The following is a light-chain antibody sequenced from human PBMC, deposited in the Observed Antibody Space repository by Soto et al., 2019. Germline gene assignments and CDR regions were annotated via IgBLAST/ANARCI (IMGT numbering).Light chain of an antibody. CDR3: QRYGTSSLT. CDR1: QSVSSSH. J-gene: IGKJ4*01. V-gene: IGKV3-20*01. Sequence: EIVLTQSPGTLSLSPGERATLSCRASQSVSSSHLAWYQQKPGQAPRLLIHGASTRATGIPDRFSGSGSGTDFTLTISRLAPEDLAVYYCQRYGTSSLTFGGGTKVEIK. CDR2: GAS.